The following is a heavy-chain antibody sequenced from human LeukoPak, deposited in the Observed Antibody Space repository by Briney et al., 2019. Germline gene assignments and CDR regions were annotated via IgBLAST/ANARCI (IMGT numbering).Heavy chain of an antibody. J-gene: IGHJ6*04. CDR2: IIPIFGTA. CDR3: ASHAARGLYYYYYGMDV. Sequence: GASVKVSCKASGGTFSSYAISWVRQAPGQGLEWMGGIIPIFGTANYAQKFQGRVTITADESTSTAYMELSSLRSEDTAVYYCASHAARGLYYYYYGMDVWGKGTTVTVSS. CDR1: GGTFSSYA. V-gene: IGHV1-69*13. D-gene: IGHD3-16*01.